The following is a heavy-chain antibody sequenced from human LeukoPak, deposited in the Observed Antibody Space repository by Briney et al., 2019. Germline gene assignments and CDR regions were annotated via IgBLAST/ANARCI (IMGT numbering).Heavy chain of an antibody. CDR3: ARGRTTVVTPHYFDY. CDR2: IYHSGST. CDR1: GGSISSGGYS. Sequence: SETLPLTCAVSGGSISSGGYSWSWIRQPPGKGLEWIGYIYHSGSTYYNPSLRSRVPISVERSKNQFSLKLSSVTAADTAVYYCARGRTTVVTPHYFDYWGQGTLVTVS. D-gene: IGHD4-23*01. J-gene: IGHJ4*02. V-gene: IGHV4-30-2*01.